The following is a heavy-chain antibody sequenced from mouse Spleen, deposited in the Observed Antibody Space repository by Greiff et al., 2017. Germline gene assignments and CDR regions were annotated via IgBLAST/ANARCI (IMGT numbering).Heavy chain of an antibody. CDR3: TRSPSTMLTPWFAY. Sequence: QVQLKESGAELVRPGASVTLSCKASGYIFIDYEMHWVKQTPVHGLEWIGDIDPETGGPAYNEKFKGKAILTADKSSSTAYMELRSLTSEDSAVYYCTRSPSTMLTPWFAYWGQGTLVTVSA. CDR1: GYIFIDYE. CDR2: IDPETGGP. J-gene: IGHJ3*01. D-gene: IGHD2-2*01. V-gene: IGHV1-15*01.